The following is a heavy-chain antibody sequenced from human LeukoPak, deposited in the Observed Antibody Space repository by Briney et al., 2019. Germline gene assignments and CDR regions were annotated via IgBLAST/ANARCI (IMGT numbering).Heavy chain of an antibody. J-gene: IGHJ4*02. Sequence: GGSLRLSCAASGFIFSNAWMNWVRQAPGKGLEWVGRIKSKTDGGTTDYAAPVKGRFTISRDDSTNTLYLQMNSLETEDTAVHYCTTASYCGGDCPGGSDNWGQGTLVTASS. CDR3: TTASYCGGDCPGGSDN. V-gene: IGHV3-15*01. CDR2: IKSKTDGGTT. D-gene: IGHD2-21*02. CDR1: GFIFSNAW.